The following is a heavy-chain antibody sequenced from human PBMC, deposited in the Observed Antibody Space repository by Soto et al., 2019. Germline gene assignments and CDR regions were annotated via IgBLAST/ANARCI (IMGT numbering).Heavy chain of an antibody. CDR3: VRGGGGYGNGTIDY. V-gene: IGHV4-59*01. CDR2: IFYIGTT. J-gene: IGHJ4*02. Sequence: QVQLQESGPGLVKPSETLSLTCTVSGGSISNDYWSWVRQSPGKGLEWIGYIFYIGTTNYNPSLKSRVTISLDTSKNQFSLKLRSVTAADTAVYYCVRGGGGYGNGTIDYWGQGTLVTVSS. D-gene: IGHD5-18*01. CDR1: GGSISNDY.